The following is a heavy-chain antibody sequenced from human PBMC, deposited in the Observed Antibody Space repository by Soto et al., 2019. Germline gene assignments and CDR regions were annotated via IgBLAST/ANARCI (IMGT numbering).Heavy chain of an antibody. CDR3: AREYTYGSNFFDC. CDR1: GGSISSAAYY. D-gene: IGHD5-18*01. V-gene: IGHV4-31*03. CDR2: ISHSGST. J-gene: IGHJ4*02. Sequence: QVQLQESGPGLVKPSQTLSLSCTVSGGSISSAAYYWSWIRQHPGKGLEWIGYISHSGSTYYTPSHKSRVIISAETSKNQFSLNLTSVTAADTAVYYCAREYTYGSNFFDCWGQGALVTVSS.